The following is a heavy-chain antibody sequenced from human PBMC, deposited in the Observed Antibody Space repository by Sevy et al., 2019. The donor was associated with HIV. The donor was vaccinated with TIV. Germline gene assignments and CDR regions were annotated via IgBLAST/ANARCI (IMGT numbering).Heavy chain of an antibody. J-gene: IGHJ4*02. Sequence: SETLSLTCSVSGDSITSSSYYWGWIRQPPGKGLEWIGIIYYRGNTYYNPSLKSRVTIFVGTSKNHFALKLTSVTAADTAFYYCARRAYGSSHYLDYGGQGTLVTVSS. V-gene: IGHV4-39*02. CDR2: IYYRGNT. CDR1: GDSITSSSYY. CDR3: ARRAYGSSHYLDY. D-gene: IGHD6-13*01.